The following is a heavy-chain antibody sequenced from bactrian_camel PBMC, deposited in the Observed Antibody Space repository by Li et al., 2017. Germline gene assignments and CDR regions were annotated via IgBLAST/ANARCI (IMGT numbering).Heavy chain of an antibody. CDR3: AIGLHLEVMGSWADADFEY. D-gene: IGHD3*01. CDR2: VYAGGGRA. V-gene: IGHV3S54*01. CDR1: GVSHQTHC. Sequence: HVQLVESGGASVQAGGSLRLSCAARGVSHQTHCMGWFRQPPGKEREEIASVYAGGGRAVVADSVNERFSIFEDAVKNTMYLQMNGLRPEDTAMYYCAIGLHLEVMGSWADADFEYWGQGTQVTVS. J-gene: IGHJ6*01.